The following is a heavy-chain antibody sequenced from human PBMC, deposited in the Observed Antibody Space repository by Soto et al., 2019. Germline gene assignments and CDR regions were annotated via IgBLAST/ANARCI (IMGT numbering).Heavy chain of an antibody. J-gene: IGHJ4*02. CDR3: ARQTGRRASMTH. Sequence: SETLSLTCTVSGGSISSYYWSWIRQPPGKGLEWIGYIYYSGSTNYNPSLKSRVTISVDTSKNQFSLKLSSVTAADTAVYYCARQTGRRASMTHWGQGTLVIVSA. D-gene: IGHD1-1*01. V-gene: IGHV4-59*08. CDR2: IYYSGST. CDR1: GGSISSYY.